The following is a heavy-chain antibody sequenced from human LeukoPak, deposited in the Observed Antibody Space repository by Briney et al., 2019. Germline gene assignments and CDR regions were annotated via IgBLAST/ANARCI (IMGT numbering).Heavy chain of an antibody. CDR1: GFTFNAYT. Sequence: GGSLRLSCGASGFTFNAYTMHWVRQVPGKGLEWVSSMSSSRDYVFYADSVRGRFTIFRDNANQSLDLEMSSLRGEDTAIYYCARGLVGAAFDYWGRGTLVTVSS. V-gene: IGHV3-21*01. J-gene: IGHJ4*02. D-gene: IGHD1-26*01. CDR3: ARGLVGAAFDY. CDR2: MSSSRDYV.